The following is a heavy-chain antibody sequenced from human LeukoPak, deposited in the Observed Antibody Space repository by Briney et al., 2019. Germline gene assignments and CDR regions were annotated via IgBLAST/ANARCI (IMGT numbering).Heavy chain of an antibody. J-gene: IGHJ4*02. CDR2: ISYDGSNK. Sequence: GRSLRLSCAASGFTFSSYAMHWVRQAPGKGLEWVAVISYDGSNKYYADSVKGRFTISRDNSKNTLYLQMNSLRAEDTAVYYCARVGGYDDFDYWGQGTLVTVSS. V-gene: IGHV3-30-3*01. CDR3: ARVGGYDDFDY. D-gene: IGHD5-12*01. CDR1: GFTFSSYA.